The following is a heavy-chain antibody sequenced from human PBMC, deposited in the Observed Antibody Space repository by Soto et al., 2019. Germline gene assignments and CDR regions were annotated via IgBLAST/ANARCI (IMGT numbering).Heavy chain of an antibody. CDR3: ARAGRTEFDY. CDR1: GFTFSSYS. D-gene: IGHD4-17*01. CDR2: ISSSSSYI. J-gene: IGHJ4*02. Sequence: GGSLRLSCAACGFTFSSYSMNWVRQAPGKGLEWVSSISSSSSYIYYADSVKGRFTISRDNAKNSLYLQMNSLRAEDTAVYYCARAGRTEFDYWGQGTLVTVSS. V-gene: IGHV3-21*01.